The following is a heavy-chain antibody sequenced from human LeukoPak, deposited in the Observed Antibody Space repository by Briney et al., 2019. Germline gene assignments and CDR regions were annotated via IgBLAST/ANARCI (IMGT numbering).Heavy chain of an antibody. D-gene: IGHD2-21*01. Sequence: ASVKVSCKASGYILTGDYMHWLRQAPGQGLEWMGWINPNSGGTKYAQKFKGRVTMTRDTSINTAYMELSRLRSDDTAVYYCVKNCGGDGPVPDAFDIWGQGTMVTVSS. CDR2: INPNSGGT. J-gene: IGHJ3*02. V-gene: IGHV1-2*02. CDR3: VKNCGGDGPVPDAFDI. CDR1: GYILTGDY.